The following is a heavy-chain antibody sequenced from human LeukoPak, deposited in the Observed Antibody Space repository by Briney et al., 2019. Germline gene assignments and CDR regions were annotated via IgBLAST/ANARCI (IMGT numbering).Heavy chain of an antibody. J-gene: IGHJ5*02. V-gene: IGHV1-2*02. CDR2: INPNSGGT. Sequence: ASVRVSCKASGYAFTGYYIHWVRQAPGQGLEWMGWINPNSGGTKYAQKFQGRVTMTRDTSITTAYMGLSRLRSDDTAVYYCAKGRVVAGSKSLTYHWFDPWGQGTLVTVSS. CDR1: GYAFTGYY. D-gene: IGHD6-19*01. CDR3: AKGRVVAGSKSLTYHWFDP.